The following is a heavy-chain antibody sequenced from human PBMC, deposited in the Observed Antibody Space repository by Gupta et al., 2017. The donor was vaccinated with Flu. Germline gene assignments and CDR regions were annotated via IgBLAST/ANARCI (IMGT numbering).Heavy chain of an antibody. D-gene: IGHD2-2*02. CDR2: INPHSGTT. CDR1: GYTFPSYY. CDR3: AREKHCSTASCYRWFDP. Sequence: QVQLVQSGAEVKKPGASVRVSCKTSGYTFPSYYIHWVRQAPGQGLEWVGRINPHSGTTNYEQKFQGRVTVSMDTSISTAFMDLSSLTSDDTAVYYCAREKHCSTASCYRWFDPWGQGTLVTVSS. J-gene: IGHJ5*02. V-gene: IGHV1-2*06.